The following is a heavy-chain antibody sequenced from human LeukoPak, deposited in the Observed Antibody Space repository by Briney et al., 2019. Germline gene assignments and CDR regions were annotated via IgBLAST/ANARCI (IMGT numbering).Heavy chain of an antibody. V-gene: IGHV3-7*01. CDR2: IKQDGGEK. Sequence: PGRSLRLSCAASGFTFSDYWMTWVRQAPGKGLEWVAHIKQDGGEKYYVDSVKGRFTISRDNANNLVFLQMNSLRAEDTAVYYCARGWNYAFRFDDWGQGTLVTVSS. CDR1: GFTFSDYW. CDR3: ARGWNYAFRFDD. D-gene: IGHD3-3*01. J-gene: IGHJ4*02.